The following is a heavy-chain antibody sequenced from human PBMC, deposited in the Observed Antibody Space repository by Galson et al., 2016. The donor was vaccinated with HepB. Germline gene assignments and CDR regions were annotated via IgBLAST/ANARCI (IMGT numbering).Heavy chain of an antibody. Sequence: PALVKPTQTLTLTCTFSGFSLPTSGMRVAWIRQPPGKALEWLGRIDWDDDKFYSTSLKTRLTISKDTSKNQVVLILTNMDPEDTATYYCVRINDGLHFDYWGQGTLFTVSS. J-gene: IGHJ4*02. D-gene: IGHD5-24*01. CDR1: GFSLPTSGMR. CDR2: IDWDDDK. V-gene: IGHV2-70*04. CDR3: VRINDGLHFDY.